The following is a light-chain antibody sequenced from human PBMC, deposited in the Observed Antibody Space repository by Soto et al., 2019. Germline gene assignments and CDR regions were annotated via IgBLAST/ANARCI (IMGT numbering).Light chain of an antibody. CDR1: QSISDY. Sequence: IVLTQSPDTLSLSPGETATLSCRASQSISDYLAWYQQKPGQAPRLLIYDASNRATGIPGRFSGSGSGTDFSLTISSLEAEDFAIDYCQQRSDWPSAFGGGTRVEIK. CDR3: QQRSDWPSA. CDR2: DAS. V-gene: IGKV3-11*01. J-gene: IGKJ4*01.